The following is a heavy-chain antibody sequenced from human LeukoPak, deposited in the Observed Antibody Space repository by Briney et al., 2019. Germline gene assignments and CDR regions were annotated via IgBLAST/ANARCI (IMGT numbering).Heavy chain of an antibody. V-gene: IGHV4-59*04. CDR3: ARMIGDDAFDI. CDR2: IYYSGTT. D-gene: IGHD3-22*01. J-gene: IGHJ3*02. CDR1: GGSISSYY. Sequence: SETLSLTCTVSGGSISSYYWTWIRQPPGKGLEWIGTIYYSGTTYYNPSLKSRVTISVDTSRNQFSLKLSSVTATDTAVYYCARMIGDDAFDIWGQGTMVTVSS.